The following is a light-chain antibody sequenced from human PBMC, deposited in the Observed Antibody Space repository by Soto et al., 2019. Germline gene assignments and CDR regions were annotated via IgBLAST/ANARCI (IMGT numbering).Light chain of an antibody. V-gene: IGKV3-15*01. Sequence: EIVMTQSPAALSVSPGERATLSCRASQSIASNLAWYQQKPGQAPRPLISGASTRATGVPARFSGSGSGTEFTLTISSLQSEDFAVYYCQQYDNWPLTFGQGTRLEIK. CDR3: QQYDNWPLT. J-gene: IGKJ5*01. CDR2: GAS. CDR1: QSIASN.